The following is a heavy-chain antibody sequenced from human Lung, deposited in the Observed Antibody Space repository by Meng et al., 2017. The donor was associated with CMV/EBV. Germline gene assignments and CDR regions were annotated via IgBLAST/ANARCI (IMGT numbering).Heavy chain of an antibody. CDR2: IIPIFGTA. CDR3: ARGIDFWYGSGGMEV. V-gene: IGHV1-69*05. J-gene: IGHJ6*02. CDR1: GGTFSSYA. Sequence: SVKVSXKASGGTFSSYAISWVRQAPGQGLEWMGGIIPIFGTANYAQKFQGRVTITTDESTSTAYMELSSLRSEDTAVYYCARGIDFWYGSGGMEVWGQGTXVTVSS. D-gene: IGHD3-10*01.